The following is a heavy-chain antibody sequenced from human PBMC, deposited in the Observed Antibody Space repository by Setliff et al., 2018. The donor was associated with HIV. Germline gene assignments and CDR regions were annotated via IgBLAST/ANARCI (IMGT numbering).Heavy chain of an antibody. CDR2: IYHSGST. V-gene: IGHV4-34*01. CDR3: ARGSDCEEGMDV. Sequence: SETLSLTCAVYGGTFSGHYWSWIRQPPGKGLEWIGSIYHSGSTYYNPSLKSRVTISVDTSKNQFSLKLSSVTAADTALYYYARGSDCEEGMDVWGQGTTVTVSS. D-gene: IGHD2-21*01. CDR1: GGTFSGHY. J-gene: IGHJ6*02.